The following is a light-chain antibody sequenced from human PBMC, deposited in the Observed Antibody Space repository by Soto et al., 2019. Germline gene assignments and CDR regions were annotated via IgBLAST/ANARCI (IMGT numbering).Light chain of an antibody. Sequence: ELVLTQSPATLSVSPGERATLSCRASQGVGSTLAWYQQEPGRAPRPLIYDASTRAAGIPARFSGDGSGTEFTLTISGLQSDDFAVYYCQHYMTWPLTFGGGTRVEI. CDR3: QHYMTWPLT. CDR2: DAS. CDR1: QGVGST. V-gene: IGKV3-15*01. J-gene: IGKJ4*01.